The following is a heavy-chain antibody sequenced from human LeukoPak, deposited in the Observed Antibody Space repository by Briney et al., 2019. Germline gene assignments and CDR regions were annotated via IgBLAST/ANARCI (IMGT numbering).Heavy chain of an antibody. J-gene: IGHJ5*02. Sequence: PSETLSLTCTVSGGSISSYYWSWIRQPPGKGLEWIGYIYYSGSTNYNPSLKSRVTISVDTSKNQFSLKLSSVTAADTAVYYCARDQGGSGSYYNAGHWFDPWGQGTLVTVSS. V-gene: IGHV4-59*01. CDR3: ARDQGGSGSYYNAGHWFDP. D-gene: IGHD3-10*01. CDR1: GGSISSYY. CDR2: IYYSGST.